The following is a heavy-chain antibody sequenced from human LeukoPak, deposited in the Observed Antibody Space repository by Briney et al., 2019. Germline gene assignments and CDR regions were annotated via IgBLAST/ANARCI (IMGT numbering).Heavy chain of an antibody. Sequence: SETLSLTCTVSGGSISSGGYYWSWIRQPPGKGLEWIGEINHSGSTNYNPSLKSRVTISVDTSKNQFSLKLSSVTAADTAVYYCARGMRRYSSSWYWGWFDPWGQGTLVTVSS. CDR1: GGSISSGGYY. V-gene: IGHV4-39*07. J-gene: IGHJ5*02. CDR2: INHSGST. D-gene: IGHD6-13*01. CDR3: ARGMRRYSSSWYWGWFDP.